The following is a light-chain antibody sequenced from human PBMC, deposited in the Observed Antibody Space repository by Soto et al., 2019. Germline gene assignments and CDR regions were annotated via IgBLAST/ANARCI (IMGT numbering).Light chain of an antibody. CDR2: GAS. J-gene: IGKJ1*01. V-gene: IGKV3-20*01. CDR1: QSVNRSY. Sequence: EIVLTQSPGTLSLSPGERATLSCRASQSVNRSYLAWYQQKPGQAPRLLIYGASSRATGIPDRFSGSGSATDFTLTISKLEPEDFAVYYCQHYGSSLWTFGQGTKVEIK. CDR3: QHYGSSLWT.